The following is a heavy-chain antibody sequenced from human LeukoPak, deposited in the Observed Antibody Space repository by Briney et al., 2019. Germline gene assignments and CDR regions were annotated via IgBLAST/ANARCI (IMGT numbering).Heavy chain of an antibody. D-gene: IGHD3-22*01. CDR1: GDSVSSNSAA. CDR2: TYYRSKWYN. Sequence: SQTLSLTCALSGDSVSSNSAAWNWIRQSPSRGLEWLGRTYYRSKWYNDYAVSVKSRITINPDTSKNQFSLQLNSVTPEDTAVYYCAREVHYSTDYYDSSGYYTSKYYFDYWGQGTLVTVSS. CDR3: AREVHYSTDYYDSSGYYTSKYYFDY. J-gene: IGHJ4*02. V-gene: IGHV6-1*01.